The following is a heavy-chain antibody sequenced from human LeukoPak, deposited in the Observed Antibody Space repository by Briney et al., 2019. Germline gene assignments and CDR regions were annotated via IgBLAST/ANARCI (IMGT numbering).Heavy chain of an antibody. D-gene: IGHD6-13*01. CDR1: GYGSVYSFTSHW. V-gene: IGHV5-51*01. Sequence: GESLQISCKGSGYGSVYSFTSHWIAWVRQMPGKGLEWMGIIYPRYSNTIYSPSFQGQVTISVDTSINTAYLQWISLKASDTAMYYCARHPIAAGGAYNWFDPWGQGTLVTVSS. J-gene: IGHJ5*02. CDR3: ARHPIAAGGAYNWFDP. CDR2: IYPRYSNT.